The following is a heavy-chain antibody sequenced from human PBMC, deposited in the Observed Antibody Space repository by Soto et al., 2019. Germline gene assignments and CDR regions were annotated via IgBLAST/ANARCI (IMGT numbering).Heavy chain of an antibody. Sequence: QVQLVQSGAEVKKPGSSVKVSCKASGGTFRNHGISWLRQAPGQGLEWIGRFTPKFGTANYAPKFQGRVSITADESTTTASVALTNLRPEDTAVYFCARGVVSGFEFWYFDLWGLGTLITVSS. CDR3: ARGVVSGFEFWYFDL. CDR1: GGTFRNHG. J-gene: IGHJ2*01. CDR2: FTPKFGTA. V-gene: IGHV1-69*18. D-gene: IGHD5-12*01.